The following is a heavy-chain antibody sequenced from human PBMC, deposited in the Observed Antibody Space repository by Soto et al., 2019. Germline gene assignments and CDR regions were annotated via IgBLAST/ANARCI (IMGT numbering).Heavy chain of an antibody. Sequence: SLXXXVYGGXFSGYYWXWXXXPPGEGLEWIGEINPSGSTNYNPSLKSRVTISVDTSKNQFSLKLRSVTAADTTMYYCARVPRGLYEVFDYWSQGTLVTVSS. D-gene: IGHD3-16*02. CDR3: ARVPRGLYEVFDY. J-gene: IGHJ4*02. V-gene: IGHV4-34*01. CDR1: GGXFSGYY. CDR2: INPSGST.